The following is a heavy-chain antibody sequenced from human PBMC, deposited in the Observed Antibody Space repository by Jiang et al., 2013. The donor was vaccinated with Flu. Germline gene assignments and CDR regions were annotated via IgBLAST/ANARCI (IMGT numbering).Heavy chain of an antibody. D-gene: IGHD3-22*01. CDR2: ISWNSGSI. CDR1: YA. V-gene: IGHV3-9*01. CDR3: AKGNYYDSSGRIYYFDY. J-gene: IGHJ4*02. Sequence: YAMHRVRQAPGKGLEWVSGISWNSGSIGYADSVKGRFTISRDNAKNSLYLQMNSLRAEDTALYYCAKGNYYDSSGRIYYFDYWGQGTLVTVSS.